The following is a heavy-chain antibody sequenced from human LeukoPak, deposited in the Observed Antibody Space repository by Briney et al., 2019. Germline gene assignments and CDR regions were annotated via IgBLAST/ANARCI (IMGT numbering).Heavy chain of an antibody. CDR1: GYTFTSYG. Sequence: ASVKVSCKXSGYTFTSYGISWVRQAPGQGLEWMGWISAYNGNTNYAQKLQGRVTMTTDTSTSTAYMELRSLRSDDTAVYYCAIFLWFGEKWFDPWGQGTLVTVSS. D-gene: IGHD3-10*01. V-gene: IGHV1-18*01. CDR3: AIFLWFGEKWFDP. J-gene: IGHJ5*02. CDR2: ISAYNGNT.